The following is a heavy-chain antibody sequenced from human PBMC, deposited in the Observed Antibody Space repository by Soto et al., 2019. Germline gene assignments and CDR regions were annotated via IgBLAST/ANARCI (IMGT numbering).Heavy chain of an antibody. D-gene: IGHD3-9*01. V-gene: IGHV4-34*01. CDR1: GGSFSGYY. Sequence: QVQLQQWGAGLLKPSETLSLTCAVYGGSFSGYYWSWIRQPPGKGLEWIGEINHSGSTNYNPSLKSRVTISVDTSKNQFSLKLSSVTAADTAVYYCARKAGRYFDWLPHRDAFDIWGQGTMVTVSS. CDR2: INHSGST. CDR3: ARKAGRYFDWLPHRDAFDI. J-gene: IGHJ3*02.